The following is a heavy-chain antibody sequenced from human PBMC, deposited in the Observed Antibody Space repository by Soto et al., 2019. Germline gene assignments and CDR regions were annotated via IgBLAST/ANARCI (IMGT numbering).Heavy chain of an antibody. V-gene: IGHV1-46*01. J-gene: IGHJ3*02. CDR2: INPSGGST. D-gene: IGHD2-15*01. Sequence: ASVKVSCKASGYTFTSYYMHWVLQAPGQGLEWMGIINPSGGSTSYAQKFQGRVTMTRDTSTSTVCMELSSLRSEDTAVYYCARVLVYCSGGSCYPSEGDAFDIWGQGTMVTVSS. CDR3: ARVLVYCSGGSCYPSEGDAFDI. CDR1: GYTFTSYY.